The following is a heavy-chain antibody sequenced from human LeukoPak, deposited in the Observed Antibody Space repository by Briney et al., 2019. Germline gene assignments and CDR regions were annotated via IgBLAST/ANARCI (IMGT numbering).Heavy chain of an antibody. CDR3: ARILGYCTSTNCHDAFDI. Sequence: SETLSLTCAVSGYPMNSGYYWGWIRQPPGKGLAWIASIYHGGRSYYNPSLKSRVTISVDTSKNQFSLKMSSVIAADTAVYYCARILGYCTSTNCHDAFDIWGQGTMVTVSS. V-gene: IGHV4-38-2*01. D-gene: IGHD2-2*01. CDR2: IYHGGRS. J-gene: IGHJ3*02. CDR1: GYPMNSGYY.